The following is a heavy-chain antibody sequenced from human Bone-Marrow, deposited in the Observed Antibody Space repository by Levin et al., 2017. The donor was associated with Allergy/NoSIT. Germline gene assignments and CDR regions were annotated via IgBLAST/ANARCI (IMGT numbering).Heavy chain of an antibody. J-gene: IGHJ4*02. CDR2: IYGSGST. CDR1: GDSISDFY. D-gene: IGHD2/OR15-2a*01. Sequence: SETLSLTCTVSGDSISDFYWTWIRQPPGEGLEWIGFIYGSGSTNYNPSLKTRVTISVDTPKNQFSLRLMSVTAADTAVYYCARRNNIGYFDFWGQGTLVTVSS. V-gene: IGHV4-59*08. CDR3: ARRNNIGYFDF.